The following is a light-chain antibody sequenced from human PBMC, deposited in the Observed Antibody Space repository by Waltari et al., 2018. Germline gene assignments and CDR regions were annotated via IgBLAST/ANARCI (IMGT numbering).Light chain of an antibody. J-gene: IGKJ1*01. CDR1: QSLVHSNGNTY. CDR2: EVS. V-gene: IGKV2-30*02. Sequence: DVVMTQSPLALPITPGQPASFSCRSSQSLVHSNGNTYLSWYQQKPGQPPRRLIYEVSNQDSGVPDRFSGSGAGTDFTLKISRVEAEDVGVYYCGQGTHLPTFGQGTKVEIK. CDR3: GQGTHLPT.